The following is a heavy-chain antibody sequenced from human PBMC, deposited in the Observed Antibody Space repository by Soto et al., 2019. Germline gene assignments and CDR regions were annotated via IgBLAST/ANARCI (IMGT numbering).Heavy chain of an antibody. CDR3: TTDLSESRYCSGGSCYGAFDI. CDR1: GFTFSNAW. CDR2: IKSKTDGGTT. J-gene: IGHJ3*02. V-gene: IGHV3-15*01. Sequence: GGSLRLSCAASGFTFSNAWMSWVRQAPGKGLEWVGRIKSKTDGGTTDYAAPVKGRFTISRDDSKNTLYLQINSLKTEDTAVYYCTTDLSESRYCSGGSCYGAFDIWGQGTMVTVSS. D-gene: IGHD2-15*01.